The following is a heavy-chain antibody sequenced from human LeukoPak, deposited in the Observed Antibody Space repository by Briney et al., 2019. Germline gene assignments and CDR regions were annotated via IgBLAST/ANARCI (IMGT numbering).Heavy chain of an antibody. D-gene: IGHD3-10*01. J-gene: IGHJ4*02. Sequence: SQTLSLTCTVSGGSISIGGYYWSWIRQHPGKGLEWIGYIYYSGITYYNPSLKSRVAISVDTSKNQFSLYLSSVTAADTAVYYCARVTSGEFADYWGQGTLVTVSS. CDR1: GGSISIGGYY. V-gene: IGHV4-31*03. CDR3: ARVTSGEFADY. CDR2: IYYSGIT.